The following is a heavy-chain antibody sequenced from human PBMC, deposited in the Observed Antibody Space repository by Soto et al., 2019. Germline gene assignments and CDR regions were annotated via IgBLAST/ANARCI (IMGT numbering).Heavy chain of an antibody. CDR2: ITGSGGNT. D-gene: IGHD3-9*01. CDR3: SRDDSDWFFN. Sequence: GGSLRLSCAASGFTFSSYAMSWVRQAPGKGLEWVSSITGSGGNTHYADSVKGRFTISRDDSKKTAYLQMNSLESEDTAVYYCSRDDSDWFFNWGRGTLVTVSS. J-gene: IGHJ4*02. CDR1: GFTFSSYA. V-gene: IGHV3-23*01.